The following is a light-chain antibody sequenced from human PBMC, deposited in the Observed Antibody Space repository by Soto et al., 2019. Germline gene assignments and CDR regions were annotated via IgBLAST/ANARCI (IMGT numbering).Light chain of an antibody. CDR1: QDIRNF. CDR2: DAS. V-gene: IGKV1-33*01. CDR3: QQYGDFPPLT. Sequence: EIQITQSPSSLSADVGSRATITFKSIQDIRNFLNWYQQKAGKAPRLLIYDASHLQTGVPSRFSGSGSGTDFTFTISSLQPEDIATYYCQQYGDFPPLTFGGWTKVDIK. J-gene: IGKJ4*01.